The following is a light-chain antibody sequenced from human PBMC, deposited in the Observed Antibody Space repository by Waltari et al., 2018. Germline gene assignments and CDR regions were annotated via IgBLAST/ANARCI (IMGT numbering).Light chain of an antibody. V-gene: IGKV1-5*03. J-gene: IGKJ4*01. Sequence: KMTQSPSTLSATVEDRVTMTCRASQRIDSWWAWYQQNPGKAQRVIIYKSSSLENGVPSRFSGSGFGTEFTLTIDNLQPDDFGTYYCQQYHSDLLSFGGGTRVEIK. CDR1: QRIDSW. CDR3: QQYHSDLLS. CDR2: KSS.